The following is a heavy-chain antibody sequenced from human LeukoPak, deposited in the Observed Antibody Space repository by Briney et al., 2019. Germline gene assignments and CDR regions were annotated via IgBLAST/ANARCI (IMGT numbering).Heavy chain of an antibody. Sequence: SQTLSLTRTASGGSISSGGYYWSWIRQHPGKGLEWIGYIYYSGSTYYNPSLKSRVTISVDTSKNQFSLKLSSVTAADTAVYYCARASSPELQLYYGMDVWGQGTTVTVSS. D-gene: IGHD5-18*01. CDR3: ARASSPELQLYYGMDV. CDR2: IYYSGST. V-gene: IGHV4-31*03. CDR1: GGSISSGGYY. J-gene: IGHJ6*02.